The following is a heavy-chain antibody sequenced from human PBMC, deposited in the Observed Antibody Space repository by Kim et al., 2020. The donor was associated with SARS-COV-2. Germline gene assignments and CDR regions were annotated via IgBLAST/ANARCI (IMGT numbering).Heavy chain of an antibody. Sequence: GVSLRLSCAASGFTFSTYMMNWVRQAPGKGLEWVSAIDGSGVSRNYADSVKGRFTISRDNSKNTLYLQMNRLRDEDTAVYYCVKDGPNWGSYFDNWGQGTLVSVSS. CDR3: VKDGPNWGSYFDN. V-gene: IGHV3-23*01. CDR2: IDGSGVSR. J-gene: IGHJ4*02. D-gene: IGHD7-27*01. CDR1: GFTFSTYM.